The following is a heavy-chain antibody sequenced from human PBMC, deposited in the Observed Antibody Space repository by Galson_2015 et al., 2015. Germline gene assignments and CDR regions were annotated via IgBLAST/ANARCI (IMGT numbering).Heavy chain of an antibody. J-gene: IGHJ5*02. D-gene: IGHD2-15*01. CDR3: ACRNLGYCSGWSGFNWFDP. Sequence: SLRLSCAASGFTFSSYEMNWVRQAPGKGLEWVSYISSSGSTINYADSVKGRFTISRDNAKNSLYLQMTSLRAEDTAVYYCACRNLGYCSGWSGFNWFDPWGQGTLVTASS. CDR1: GFTFSSYE. CDR2: ISSSGSTI. V-gene: IGHV3-48*03.